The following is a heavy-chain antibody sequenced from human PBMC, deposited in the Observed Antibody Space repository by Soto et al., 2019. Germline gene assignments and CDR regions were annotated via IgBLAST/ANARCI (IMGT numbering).Heavy chain of an antibody. CDR1: GFTFSDYA. J-gene: IGHJ4*02. V-gene: IGHV3-23*01. CDR3: AKGRTYFDF. CDR2: ISDGDGDT. Sequence: QPGGSLRLSCAASGFTFSDYAMTWVRQAPGKGLEWVSDISDGDGDTHYADSVRGRFVISRDNSKNTLFLEMNSLRAEDAAVYYCAKGRTYFDFWGQGSLVTVSS.